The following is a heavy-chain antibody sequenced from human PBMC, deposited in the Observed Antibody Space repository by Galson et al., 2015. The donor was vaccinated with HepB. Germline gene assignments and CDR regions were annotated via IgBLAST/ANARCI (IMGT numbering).Heavy chain of an antibody. Sequence: SVKVSCKASGYTFTSYAMHWVRQAPGQRLEWMGWINAGNGNTKYSQKFQGRVTITRDTSASTAYMELSSLRSEDTAVYYCARDPIYDFWSGKHYYYMDVWGKGTTVTVSS. CDR2: INAGNGNT. V-gene: IGHV1-3*01. CDR3: ARDPIYDFWSGKHYYYMDV. D-gene: IGHD3-3*01. J-gene: IGHJ6*03. CDR1: GYTFTSYA.